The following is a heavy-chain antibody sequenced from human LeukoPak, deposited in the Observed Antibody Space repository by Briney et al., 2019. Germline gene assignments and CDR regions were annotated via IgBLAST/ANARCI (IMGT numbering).Heavy chain of an antibody. D-gene: IGHD1-26*01. CDR1: GFTFDDYA. V-gene: IGHV3-43D*03. J-gene: IGHJ4*02. CDR2: ISWDGGST. Sequence: PGGSLRLSCAASGFTFDDYAMHWVRQAPGKGLEWVSLISWDGGSTYYADSVKGRFTISRDNSKNSLYLQMNSLRAEDTALYYCAKGSQWELLGRIDYWGQGTLVTVSS. CDR3: AKGSQWELLGRIDY.